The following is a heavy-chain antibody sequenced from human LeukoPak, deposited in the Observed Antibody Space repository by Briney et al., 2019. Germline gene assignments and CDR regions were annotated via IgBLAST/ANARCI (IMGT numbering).Heavy chain of an antibody. CDR1: GYSFTSYW. J-gene: IGHJ3*02. Sequence: GESLKISCKGSGYSFTSYWIGWVRQMPGKGLEWMAIINPGGSDTRYSPSFQGQVIISADKSITTAYLQWSSLKPSDTATYYCARWQQQLVGNDAFDIWGQGAMVTVSS. V-gene: IGHV5-51*01. D-gene: IGHD6-13*01. CDR3: ARWQQQLVGNDAFDI. CDR2: INPGGSDT.